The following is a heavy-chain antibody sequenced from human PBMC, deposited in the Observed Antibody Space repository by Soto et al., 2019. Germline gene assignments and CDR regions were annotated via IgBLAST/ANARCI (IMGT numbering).Heavy chain of an antibody. J-gene: IGHJ6*02. CDR3: AVGENIVVVPAARTSYYYYGMDV. V-gene: IGHV1-69*13. CDR1: GGTFSSYA. Sequence: VASVKVSCKASGGTFSSYAISWVRQAPGQGLEWMGGIIPIFGTANYAQKFQGRVTITADESTSTAYMELSSLRSEDTAVYYCAVGENIVVVPAARTSYYYYGMDVWGQGTTVTVSS. D-gene: IGHD2-2*01. CDR2: IIPIFGTA.